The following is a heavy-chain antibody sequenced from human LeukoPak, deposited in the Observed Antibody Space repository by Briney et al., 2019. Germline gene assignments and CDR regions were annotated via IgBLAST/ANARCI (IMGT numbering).Heavy chain of an antibody. CDR1: GFTFSSYA. Sequence: PGGSLRLSCAASGFTFSSYAMSWVRQAPGKGLEWVSAISGSGGSTYYADSVKGRFTISRDNSKNTLYLQMNSLRAEDTAVYYCAKTQNSWYVTSYNWFDPWGQGTLVTVSS. CDR3: AKTQNSWYVTSYNWFDP. D-gene: IGHD6-13*01. V-gene: IGHV3-23*01. J-gene: IGHJ5*02. CDR2: ISGSGGST.